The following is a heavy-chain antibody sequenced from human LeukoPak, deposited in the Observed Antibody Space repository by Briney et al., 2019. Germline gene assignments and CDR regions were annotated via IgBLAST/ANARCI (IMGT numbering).Heavy chain of an antibody. V-gene: IGHV1-58*02. D-gene: IGHD1-26*01. Sequence: GASVKVSCKASGFTFTSSAMQWVRQARGQRLEWIGWVVVGSGNTNYAQKFQERATITRDMSTSTAYMELSSLRSEDTALYYCAAAVGFGLVGAPQPYFDYSGQGTLVTVSS. CDR2: VVVGSGNT. CDR1: GFTFTSSA. CDR3: AAAVGFGLVGAPQPYFDY. J-gene: IGHJ4*02.